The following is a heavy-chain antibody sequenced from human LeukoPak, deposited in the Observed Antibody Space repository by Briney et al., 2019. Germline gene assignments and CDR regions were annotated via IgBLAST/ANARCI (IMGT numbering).Heavy chain of an antibody. Sequence: ASVKVSCTASGYTFTIYGLSWVRQAPGQGLEWMGWISPYTHNINYAQNLQGRATMTTDTSTSTAYLEVRSLRSDDTAVYYCARDTQSYGYYVGVIGLCGHGTLVTVSS. J-gene: IGHJ4*01. CDR2: ISPYTHNI. CDR3: ARDTQSYGYYVGVIGL. V-gene: IGHV1-18*01. CDR1: GYTFTIYG. D-gene: IGHD4-17*01.